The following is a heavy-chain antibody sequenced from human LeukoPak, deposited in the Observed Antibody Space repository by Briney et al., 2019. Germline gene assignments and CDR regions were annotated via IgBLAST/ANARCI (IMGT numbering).Heavy chain of an antibody. J-gene: IGHJ4*02. CDR2: IYYSGST. CDR3: ARRDGYNWDY. Sequence: SETLSLTCAVSGGSISSSNWWSWVRQPPGKGLEWIGSIYYSGSTYYNPSLKSRVTISADTSKNQFSLKLSSVTAADTAVYYCARRDGYNWDYWGQGTLVTVSS. V-gene: IGHV4-39*01. D-gene: IGHD5-24*01. CDR1: GGSISSSNW.